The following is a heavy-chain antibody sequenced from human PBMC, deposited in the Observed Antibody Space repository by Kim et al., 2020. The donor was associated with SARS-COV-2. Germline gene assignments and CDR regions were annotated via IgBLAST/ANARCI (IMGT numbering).Heavy chain of an antibody. V-gene: IGHV3-30*18. CDR3: AKTVTGLAVAGWFDY. Sequence: GGSLRLSCAASGFTFSSYGMHWVRQAPGKGLEWVAVISYDGSNKYYADSVKGRFTISRDNSKNTLYLQMNSLRAEDTAVYYCAKTVTGLAVAGWFDYWGQGTLVTVSS. D-gene: IGHD6-19*01. CDR2: ISYDGSNK. CDR1: GFTFSSYG. J-gene: IGHJ4*02.